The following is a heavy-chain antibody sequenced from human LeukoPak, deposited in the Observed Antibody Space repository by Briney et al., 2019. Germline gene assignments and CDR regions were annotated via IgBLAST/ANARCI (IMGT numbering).Heavy chain of an antibody. J-gene: IGHJ5*02. V-gene: IGHV4-34*01. Sequence: SETLSLTCAVYGGSFSGYYWSWIRQPPGKGLEWIGEINHSGSTNYNPSLKSRVTISVDTSKNQLSLKLSSVTAADTAVYYCTIHIVVVPAAKKKNWFDPWGEGTLVTVSS. D-gene: IGHD2-2*01. CDR1: GGSFSGYY. CDR3: TIHIVVVPAAKKKNWFDP. CDR2: INHSGST.